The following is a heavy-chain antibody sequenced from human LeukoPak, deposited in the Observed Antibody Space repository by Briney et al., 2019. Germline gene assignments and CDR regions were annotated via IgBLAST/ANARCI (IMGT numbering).Heavy chain of an antibody. Sequence: GGSLRLSCAASEFSFSSYWITWVRQAPGKGPEWVANINPDGSQKKYADSVKGRFTISRDNAKNSLYLQMNSLRDDDTAVYYCARGASQNVFDFWGQGTTVIVSS. J-gene: IGHJ3*01. CDR1: EFSFSSYW. CDR3: ARGASQNVFDF. CDR2: INPDGSQK. V-gene: IGHV3-7*01.